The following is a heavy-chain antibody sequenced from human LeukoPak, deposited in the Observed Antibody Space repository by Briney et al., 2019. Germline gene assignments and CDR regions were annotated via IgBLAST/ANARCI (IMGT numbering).Heavy chain of an antibody. CDR2: IYTSGST. CDR1: GGSISSGSYY. J-gene: IGHJ6*03. Sequence: SETLSLTCTVSGGSISSGSYYWSWIRQPAGKGLEWIGRIYTSGSTNYNPSLKSRVTISVDTSKNQFSLKLSSVTAADTAVYYCARDQIEGVDYYDSSGYYYYYMDVWGKGTTVTISS. CDR3: ARDQIEGVDYYDSSGYYYYYMDV. D-gene: IGHD3-22*01. V-gene: IGHV4-61*02.